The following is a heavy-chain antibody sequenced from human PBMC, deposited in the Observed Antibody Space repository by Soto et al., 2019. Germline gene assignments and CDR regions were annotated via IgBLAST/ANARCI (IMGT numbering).Heavy chain of an antibody. Sequence: SETLSLTCTVSGGSISSYYWSWIRQPPGKGLEWIGYIYYSGSTNYNPSLKSRVTISVDTSKNQFSLKLSSVTAADTAVYYCAREGYDAGWLRFDPWGKGTLVTVAS. CDR1: GGSISSYY. D-gene: IGHD5-12*01. J-gene: IGHJ5*02. CDR3: AREGYDAGWLRFDP. CDR2: IYYSGST. V-gene: IGHV4-59*01.